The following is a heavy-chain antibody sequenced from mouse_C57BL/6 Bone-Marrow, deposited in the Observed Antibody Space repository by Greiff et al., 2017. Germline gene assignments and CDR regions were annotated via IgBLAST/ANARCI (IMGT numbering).Heavy chain of an antibody. CDR2: INPNYGTT. CDR3: ARYDYGSSLDY. V-gene: IGHV1-39*01. J-gene: IGHJ2*01. D-gene: IGHD1-1*01. Sequence: EVKVVESGPELVKPGASVKISCKASGYSFTDYNMNWVKQSNGKSLEWIGVINPNYGTTSYNQKFKGKATLTVDQSSSTAYMQLNSLTSEDSAVYYCARYDYGSSLDYWGQGTTLTVSS. CDR1: GYSFTDYN.